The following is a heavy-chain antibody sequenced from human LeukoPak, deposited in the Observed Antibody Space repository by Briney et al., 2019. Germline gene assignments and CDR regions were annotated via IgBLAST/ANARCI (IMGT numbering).Heavy chain of an antibody. Sequence: PGGSLRLSCAASGFTFSSYSMNWVRQAPGKGLEWVSSISSSSSYIYYADSVKGRFTISRDNAKYSLYLQMNSLRAEDTAVYYCARDYDYGDGLFDYWGQGTLVTVSS. J-gene: IGHJ4*02. CDR2: ISSSSSYI. CDR1: GFTFSSYS. CDR3: ARDYDYGDGLFDY. V-gene: IGHV3-21*01. D-gene: IGHD4-17*01.